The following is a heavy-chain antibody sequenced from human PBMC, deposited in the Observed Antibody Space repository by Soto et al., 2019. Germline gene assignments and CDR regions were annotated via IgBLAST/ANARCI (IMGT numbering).Heavy chain of an antibody. D-gene: IGHD3-3*01. CDR3: ARDGFFGRSDYFDY. CDR1: GGSINSHDHY. Sequence: SETLSLTCIVSGGSINSHDHYWSWIRQLPGKGLEWIGHIYRSGSTSYNPSLKSRLAISIDTSQNQFSLSLSSVTAADTAVYYFARDGFFGRSDYFDYWGKGILVTVSS. CDR2: IYRSGST. J-gene: IGHJ4*02. V-gene: IGHV4-31*03.